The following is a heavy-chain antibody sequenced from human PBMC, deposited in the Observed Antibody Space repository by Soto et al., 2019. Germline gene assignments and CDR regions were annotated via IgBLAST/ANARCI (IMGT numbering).Heavy chain of an antibody. CDR1: GFTVSSNY. CDR2: IYSGGST. J-gene: IGHJ6*02. D-gene: IGHD1-26*01. V-gene: IGHV3-53*01. CDR3: ARDRGAYYGMDV. Sequence: PGGSLRLSCAASGFTVSSNYMSWVRQAPGRGLEWVSVIYSGGSTYYADSVKGRFTISRDNSKNTLYLQMNSLRAEDTAVYYCARDRGAYYGMDVWGQGTTVTVSS.